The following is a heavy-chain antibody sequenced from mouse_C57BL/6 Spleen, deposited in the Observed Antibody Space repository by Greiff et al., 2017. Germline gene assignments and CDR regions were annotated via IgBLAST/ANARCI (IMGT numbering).Heavy chain of an antibody. V-gene: IGHV1-50*01. Sequence: QVQLQQPGAELVKPGASVKLSCKASGYTFTSYWMQWVKQRPGQGLEWIGEIDPSDSYTNYNQKFKGKATLTVDTSSSTAYMQLSSLTSEDSAVYYCARGRQYAIDYWGQGTSVTVAS. D-gene: IGHD5-1*01. J-gene: IGHJ4*01. CDR3: ARGRQYAIDY. CDR2: IDPSDSYT. CDR1: GYTFTSYW.